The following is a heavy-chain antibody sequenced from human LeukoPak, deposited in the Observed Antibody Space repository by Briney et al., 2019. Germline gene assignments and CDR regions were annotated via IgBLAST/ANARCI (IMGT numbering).Heavy chain of an antibody. J-gene: IGHJ4*02. D-gene: IGHD3-10*01. CDR2: ISAYNGNT. CDR1: GYTLTNFD. V-gene: IGHV1-18*01. CDR3: ARVDMVRGVITGGVH. Sequence: GASVKVSCKASGYTLTNFDISWVRQAPGQGLEWMGWISAYNGNTNYAQKLQGRVTMTTDTSTSTAYMELRSLRSDDTAVYYCARVDMVRGVITGGVHWGQGTLVTVSS.